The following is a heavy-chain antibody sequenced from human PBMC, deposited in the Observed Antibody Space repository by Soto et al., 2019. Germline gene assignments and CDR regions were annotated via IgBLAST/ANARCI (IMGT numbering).Heavy chain of an antibody. CDR1: GFALIALT. CDR2: FDPENGER. Sequence: GASVKFSCKVSGFALIALTLHWVRQAPGKGLEWMGHFDPENGERVYAQKFQGRVTMTEDTSRDTAYMELTSLTSEDTAVYYCASSNYDKSFDVWGQGTMVTVSS. D-gene: IGHD3-16*01. CDR3: ASSNYDKSFDV. J-gene: IGHJ3*01. V-gene: IGHV1-24*01.